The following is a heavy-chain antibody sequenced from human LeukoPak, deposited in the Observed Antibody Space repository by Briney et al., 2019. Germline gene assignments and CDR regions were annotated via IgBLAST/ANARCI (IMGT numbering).Heavy chain of an antibody. V-gene: IGHV3-74*01. CDR2: INGAGSSI. Sequence: GSLRLSCAASGFTFSSYWMHWVRQTPGKGLVWVSRINGAGSSISYADSVKGRVTISRDNAKNTLYLQMNNLRAEDTAVYYCARGGDYKNDYWGQGTLVTVSS. CDR3: ARGGDYKNDY. D-gene: IGHD4-17*01. CDR1: GFTFSSYW. J-gene: IGHJ4*02.